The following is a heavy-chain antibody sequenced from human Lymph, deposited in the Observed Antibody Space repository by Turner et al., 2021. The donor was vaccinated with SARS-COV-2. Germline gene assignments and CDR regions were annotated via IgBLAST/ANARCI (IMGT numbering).Heavy chain of an antibody. CDR2: ITFTSSYI. J-gene: IGHJ4*01. Sequence: EVQLVESGGGLVKPGGSLRLSCAASGFTFSSYSMNWVRQAPGKGLEWVSSITFTSSYIYYADSVKGRFTISRDNAKNSLYLQMNSLRAEDTAVYYCARGPPDFPYYFDYWGHGTLVTVSS. V-gene: IGHV3-21*01. CDR1: GFTFSSYS. CDR3: ARGPPDFPYYFDY. D-gene: IGHD2-21*02.